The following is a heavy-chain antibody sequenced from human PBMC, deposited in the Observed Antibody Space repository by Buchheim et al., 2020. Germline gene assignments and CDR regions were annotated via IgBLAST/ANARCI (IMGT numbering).Heavy chain of an antibody. Sequence: EVQLLESGGGLVQPGGSLRLSCAASGFTFSSYAMSWVRQAPGKGLEWVSGISGSGENTYYADSVKGRFTISRDNSKSTLHLQMNSLRVEDTAIYYCAKITVGATTRRGFDYWGQGTL. CDR1: GFTFSSYA. D-gene: IGHD1-26*01. J-gene: IGHJ4*02. V-gene: IGHV3-23*01. CDR3: AKITVGATTRRGFDY. CDR2: ISGSGENT.